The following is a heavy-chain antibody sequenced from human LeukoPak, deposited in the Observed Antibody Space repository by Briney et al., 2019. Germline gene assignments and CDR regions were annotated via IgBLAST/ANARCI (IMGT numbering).Heavy chain of an antibody. J-gene: IGHJ4*02. D-gene: IGHD1-26*01. Sequence: GGSLRLSCAASGFRFSGHYMSWIRQAPGEGLEWISYITNSGDFVNYADSVKGRFTISRDNAKNSLYLQMNSLRAEDTAVYYCAREARATPDFWGQGTVVTVSS. CDR3: AREARATPDF. CDR1: GFRFSGHY. CDR2: ITNSGDFV. V-gene: IGHV3-11*01.